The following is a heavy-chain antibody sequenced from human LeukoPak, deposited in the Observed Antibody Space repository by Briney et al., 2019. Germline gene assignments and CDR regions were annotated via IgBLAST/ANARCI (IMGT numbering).Heavy chain of an antibody. CDR3: ARRQGCSSTSCPPDS. CDR2: IYPGDSVT. V-gene: IGHV5-51*01. Sequence: GESLKISCKGSGYSFNRYWIGWVRQMPGKGLEWMGSIYPGDSVTRYSPSFQGQVTMSADKSINTAYLQWSSLKASDTAMYYCARRQGCSSTSCPPDSWGQGTLVTVSS. CDR1: GYSFNRYW. D-gene: IGHD2-2*01. J-gene: IGHJ4*02.